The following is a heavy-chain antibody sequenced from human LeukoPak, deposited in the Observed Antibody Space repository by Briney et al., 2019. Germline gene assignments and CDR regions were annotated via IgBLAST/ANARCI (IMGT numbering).Heavy chain of an antibody. D-gene: IGHD3-10*01. V-gene: IGHV1-46*01. CDR3: ARGTGSGSYYYFDY. CDR1: GYTFTSYN. Sequence: ASVKVSCKASGYTFTSYNMHWVRQAPGQGLEWMGIINPSDGNTRYARRFQGRVTMTRDTSTSTVYMELSSLRSDDTAVYYCARGTGSGSYYYFDYWGQGTLLTVSS. J-gene: IGHJ4*02. CDR2: INPSDGNT.